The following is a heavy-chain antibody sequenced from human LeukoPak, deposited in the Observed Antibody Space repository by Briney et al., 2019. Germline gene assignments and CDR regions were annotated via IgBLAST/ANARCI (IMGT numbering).Heavy chain of an antibody. J-gene: IGHJ4*02. D-gene: IGHD3-3*01. CDR2: IYYSGST. CDR3: ARHRAPGVRFLEWLFDY. Sequence: NPSETLSLTCTVSGHSISSSSYYWGRIRQPPGKGLEWIGIIYYSGSTYYNPSLKSQVTISVDTSKNQFSLKLSSVTAADTAVYYCARHRAPGVRFLEWLFDYWGQGTLVTVSS. V-gene: IGHV4-39*01. CDR1: GHSISSSSYY.